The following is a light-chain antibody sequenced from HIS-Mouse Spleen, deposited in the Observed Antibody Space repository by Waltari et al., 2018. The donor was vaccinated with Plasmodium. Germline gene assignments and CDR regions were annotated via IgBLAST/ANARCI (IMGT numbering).Light chain of an antibody. CDR2: GAS. J-gene: IGKJ2*01. V-gene: IGKV3D-7*01. CDR3: QQDYNLPYT. CDR1: QSVSSSY. Sequence: EIVMTQSPATLSLSPGERATLSCRASQSVSSSYLSWYQQKPGQAPRLLIYGASTRATGIPAMFSGSWSGTDFTLTISSLQPEDFAVYYCQQDYNLPYTFGQGTKLEIK.